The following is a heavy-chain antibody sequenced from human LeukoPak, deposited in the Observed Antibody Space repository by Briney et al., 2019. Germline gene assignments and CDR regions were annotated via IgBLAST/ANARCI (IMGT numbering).Heavy chain of an antibody. V-gene: IGHV4-61*05. D-gene: IGHD3-9*01. J-gene: IGHJ4*02. CDR2: IYYSGST. CDR3: ARSGAYYDILDY. Sequence: SETLSLTCTVSGGSISSSSYYWGWIRQPPGKGLEWIGYIYYSGSTNYNPSLKSRVTISVDTSKNQFSLKLSSVTAADTAVYYCARSGAYYDILDYWGQGTLVTVSS. CDR1: GGSISSSSYY.